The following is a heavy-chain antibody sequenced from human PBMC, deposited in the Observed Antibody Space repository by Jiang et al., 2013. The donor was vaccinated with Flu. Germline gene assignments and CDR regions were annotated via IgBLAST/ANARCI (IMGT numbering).Heavy chain of an antibody. CDR2: INPSGGGT. Sequence: SGAEVKKPGAPVKISCKASGYSFTTSYMHWVRQAPGQGLEWMGLINPSGGGTRYAQKFQGRITMTTDTSSSTVYMELNSLKIEDTAVYSCARGGSSAWDLFDYWGQGTLVTVSS. D-gene: IGHD6-19*01. CDR1: GYSFTTSY. CDR3: ARGGSSAWDLFDY. V-gene: IGHV1-46*01. J-gene: IGHJ4*02.